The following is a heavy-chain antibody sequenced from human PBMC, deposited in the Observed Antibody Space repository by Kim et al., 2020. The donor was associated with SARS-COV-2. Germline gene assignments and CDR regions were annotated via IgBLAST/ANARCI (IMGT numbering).Heavy chain of an antibody. V-gene: IGHV3-33*05. Sequence: GGSLRLSCAASGFTFSSYGMHWVRQAPGKGLEWVAFISYDGSNKYYEDSVKGRFTISRDNSKNTRYLQMNSLRAEDTAVYYCARDRAVLFDYWGQGTLVTVSS. J-gene: IGHJ4*02. D-gene: IGHD3-10*01. CDR3: ARDRAVLFDY. CDR2: ISYDGSNK. CDR1: GFTFSSYG.